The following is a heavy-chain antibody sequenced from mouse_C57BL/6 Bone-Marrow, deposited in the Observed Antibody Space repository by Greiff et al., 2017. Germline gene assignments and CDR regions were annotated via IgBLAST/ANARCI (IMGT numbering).Heavy chain of an antibody. CDR3: ARVYYGSSMFAY. V-gene: IGHV1-59*01. D-gene: IGHD1-1*01. CDR1: GYTFTSYW. Sequence: VQLQQPGAELVRPGTSVQLSCKASGYTFTSYWMHWVKQRPGQGLEWIGVIDPSDSYTNYNQKFQGKATLTVDTSSSTAYMQLSSLTSEDSAVYDCARVYYGSSMFAYWGQGTLVTVSA. J-gene: IGHJ3*01. CDR2: IDPSDSYT.